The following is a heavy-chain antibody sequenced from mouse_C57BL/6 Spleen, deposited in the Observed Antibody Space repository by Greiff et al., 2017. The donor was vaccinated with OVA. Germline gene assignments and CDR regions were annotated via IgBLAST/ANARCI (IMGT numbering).Heavy chain of an antibody. Sequence: QVQLKESGAELVKPGASVKISCKASGYAFSSYWMNWVKQRPGKGLEWIGQIYPGDGDTNYNGKFKGKATLTADKSSSTAYMQLSSLTSEDSAVYFCARRGGSSNPSYWYFDVWGTGTTVTVSS. CDR2: IYPGDGDT. V-gene: IGHV1-80*01. J-gene: IGHJ1*03. CDR1: GYAFSSYW. CDR3: ARRGGSSNPSYWYFDV. D-gene: IGHD1-1*01.